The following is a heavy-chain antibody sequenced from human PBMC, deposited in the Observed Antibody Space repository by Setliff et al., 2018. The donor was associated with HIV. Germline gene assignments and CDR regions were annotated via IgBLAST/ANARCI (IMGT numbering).Heavy chain of an antibody. CDR1: GGSISSYH. CDR2: IYKSGSA. CDR3: ASTYYYDSLHFHH. J-gene: IGHJ1*01. V-gene: IGHV4-4*08. D-gene: IGHD3-22*01. Sequence: PSETLSLTCRVSGGSISSYHWSWIRQPPGKGLEWIGHIYKSGSANYSPSLKGRVTISADTSRNQFSLKLTSVTAADTAIYYCASTYYYDSLHFHHWGQGTLVTVSS.